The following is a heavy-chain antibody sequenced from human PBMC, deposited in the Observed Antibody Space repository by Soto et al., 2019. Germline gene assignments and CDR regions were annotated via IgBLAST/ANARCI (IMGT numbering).Heavy chain of an antibody. D-gene: IGHD2-15*01. Sequence: SETLSLTCTVSGGSISSSYWGWIRQPPGKGLEWIGSIFYSGSTYYNPSLKSRVTISVDTSKNQFSLKLSSVTAADTAVYYCARHLTYCSAGSCYSDFPYYGMDVWGQGTTVTVSS. V-gene: IGHV4-39*01. CDR1: GGSISSSY. CDR3: ARHLTYCSAGSCYSDFPYYGMDV. J-gene: IGHJ6*02. CDR2: IFYSGST.